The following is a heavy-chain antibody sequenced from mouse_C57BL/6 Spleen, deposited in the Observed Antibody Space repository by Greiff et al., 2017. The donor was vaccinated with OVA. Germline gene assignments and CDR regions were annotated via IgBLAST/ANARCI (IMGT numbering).Heavy chain of an antibody. J-gene: IGHJ2*01. CDR3: ARSPCYSNYNY. Sequence: VQLQQPGAELVKPGASVKLSCKASGYTFTSYWMHWVKQRPGQGLEWIGMIHPNSGSTNYNEKFKSKATLTVDKSSSTAYMQLSSLTSEDSAVYYCARSPCYSNYNYWGQGTTLTVSS. CDR1: GYTFTSYW. V-gene: IGHV1-64*01. CDR2: IHPNSGST. D-gene: IGHD2-5*01.